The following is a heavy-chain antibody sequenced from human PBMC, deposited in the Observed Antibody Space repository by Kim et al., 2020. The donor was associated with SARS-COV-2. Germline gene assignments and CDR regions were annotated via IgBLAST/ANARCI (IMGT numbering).Heavy chain of an antibody. CDR3: AREPIVATREFDY. J-gene: IGHJ4*02. CDR2: ISGTSTRI. Sequence: GGSLRLSCAASGFSFSSYSMNWVRQAPGKGLEWISYISGTSTRIYYADSVRGRFTVSRDNAKTSLYLQMNSLRDEDTATYYCAREPIVATREFDYWGQGTLVTVSS. CDR1: GFSFSSYS. D-gene: IGHD5-12*01. V-gene: IGHV3-48*02.